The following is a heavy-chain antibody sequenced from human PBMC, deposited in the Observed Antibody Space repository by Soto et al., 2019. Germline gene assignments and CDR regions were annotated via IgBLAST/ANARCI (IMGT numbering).Heavy chain of an antibody. CDR2: IYPSDSDT. CDR1: GYSFTSNW. D-gene: IGHD1-7*01. V-gene: IGHV5-51*01. Sequence: GESLKISCKGSGYSFTSNWVGWVRQMPGKGLEWMGIIYPSDSDTRYSPSFQGQVTISADKSISTAYLQWSSLKASDTAMYYCARPTSGTTTFFDSWGQGTLVNVS. CDR3: ARPTSGTTTFFDS. J-gene: IGHJ4*02.